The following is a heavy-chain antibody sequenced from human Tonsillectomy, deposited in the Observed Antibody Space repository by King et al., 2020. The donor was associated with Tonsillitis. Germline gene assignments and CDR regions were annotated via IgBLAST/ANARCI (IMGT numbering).Heavy chain of an antibody. CDR2: IRFDGSDK. D-gene: IGHD6-19*01. J-gene: IGHJ4*02. CDR1: GFTFSSYG. Sequence: VQLVESGGGVVQPGGSLRLSCAASGFTFSSYGMHWVRQAPGKGLQWVAFIRFDGSDKYYADSVKGRFTISRDNSKNTLYLQMNSLRAEDTAVYYCAKDYGGVAGNGGYFDYWGQGTLVTVSS. CDR3: AKDYGGVAGNGGYFDY. V-gene: IGHV3-30*02.